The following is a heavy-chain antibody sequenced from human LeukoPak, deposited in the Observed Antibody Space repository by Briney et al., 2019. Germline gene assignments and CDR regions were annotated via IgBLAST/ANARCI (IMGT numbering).Heavy chain of an antibody. CDR2: IYPGDSDT. Sequence: GESPKISCKGSGYSFTNYWIGWVRQMPGKGLEWMGIIYPGDSDTRYSPSFQGQVTISADKSISTAYLQWSSLKASDTAMYYCARGIVVVTTIRVALTGAFDIWGQGTMVTVSS. J-gene: IGHJ3*02. V-gene: IGHV5-51*01. CDR3: ARGIVVVTTIRVALTGAFDI. CDR1: GYSFTNYW. D-gene: IGHD2-21*02.